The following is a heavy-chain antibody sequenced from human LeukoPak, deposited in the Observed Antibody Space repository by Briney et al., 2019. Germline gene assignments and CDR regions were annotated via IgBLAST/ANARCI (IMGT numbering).Heavy chain of an antibody. Sequence: GASVKVSCKASGGTFSSYAISSVRQAPGQGLEWMGGIIPIFGTANYAQKFQGRVTITTDESTSTAYMELSSLRSEDTAVYYCASGGRYCSSTSCYGTYYYYYYMDVWGKGTTVTVSS. J-gene: IGHJ6*03. CDR3: ASGGRYCSSTSCYGTYYYYYYMDV. CDR1: GGTFSSYA. CDR2: IIPIFGTA. D-gene: IGHD2-2*01. V-gene: IGHV1-69*05.